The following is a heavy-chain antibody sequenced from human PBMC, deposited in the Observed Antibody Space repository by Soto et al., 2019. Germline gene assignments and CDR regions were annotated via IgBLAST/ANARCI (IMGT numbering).Heavy chain of an antibody. CDR1: GFSLSNARMG. D-gene: IGHD6-13*01. V-gene: IGHV2-26*01. Sequence: QVTLKESGPVLVKPTETLTLTCTVSGFSLSNARMGVSWIRQPPGKALEWLAHIFSNDEKSYSTSLKSRLTISKDTSKSQVVLTMTNMDPVDTATYYCAWMQTQLGAYYYYGMDVWGQGTTVTVSS. CDR2: IFSNDEK. J-gene: IGHJ6*02. CDR3: AWMQTQLGAYYYYGMDV.